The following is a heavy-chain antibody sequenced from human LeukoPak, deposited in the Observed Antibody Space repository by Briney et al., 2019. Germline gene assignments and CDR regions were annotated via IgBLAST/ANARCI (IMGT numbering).Heavy chain of an antibody. CDR3: AREGAAAGPPHFDY. V-gene: IGHV1-2*04. CDR2: INPNSGGT. CDR1: GYTFTGYY. Sequence: ASVKVSCKASGYTFTGYYMHWVRQAPGQGLEWMGWINPNSGGTNYAQKFQGWVTMTRDTSISTAYMELSRLRSDDTAVYYCAREGAAAGPPHFDYWGQGTLVIVSS. J-gene: IGHJ4*02. D-gene: IGHD6-13*01.